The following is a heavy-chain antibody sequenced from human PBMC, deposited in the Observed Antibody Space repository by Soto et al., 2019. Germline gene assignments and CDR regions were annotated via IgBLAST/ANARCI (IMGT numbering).Heavy chain of an antibody. J-gene: IGHJ5*02. CDR3: ARDYERIVVVPGAGINWFDP. V-gene: IGHV3-7*01. CDR1: GFTFSSYW. D-gene: IGHD2-2*01. Sequence: PGGSLRLSCAASGFTFSSYWMSWVRQAPGKGLEWVANIKQDGSEKYYVDSVKGRFTISRDNAKNSLYLQMNSLRAEDTAVYYCARDYERIVVVPGAGINWFDPWGQGTLVTVSS. CDR2: IKQDGSEK.